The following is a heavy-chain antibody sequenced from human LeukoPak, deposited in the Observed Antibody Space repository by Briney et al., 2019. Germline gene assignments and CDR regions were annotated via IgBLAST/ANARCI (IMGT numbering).Heavy chain of an antibody. CDR1: GGSISSFY. Sequence: PSETLSLTCTVSGGSISSFYWSWIRQPPGKGLEWVGYIYYSGNTNYSPSLKSRVTMSVATSKNQFSLKLSSVTAADTAVYYCARDWITGTGDAFDIWGQGTMVTVSS. D-gene: IGHD1-7*01. CDR2: IYYSGNT. V-gene: IGHV4-59*01. CDR3: ARDWITGTGDAFDI. J-gene: IGHJ3*02.